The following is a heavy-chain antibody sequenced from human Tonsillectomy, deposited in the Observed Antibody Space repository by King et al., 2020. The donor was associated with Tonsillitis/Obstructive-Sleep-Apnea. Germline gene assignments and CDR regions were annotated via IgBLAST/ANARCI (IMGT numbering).Heavy chain of an antibody. Sequence: VRLVESGGGLFQPGGSLRLSCAASGFTVSSNYMSWVRQAPGKGLEWVSIIYSGGSAYYADSVKGRFTISRDNSKNTVYLQMNSLRAEDTAVYYCARGSAAAGGFKFDYWGQGTLVTVSS. CDR3: ARGSAAAGGFKFDY. J-gene: IGHJ4*02. V-gene: IGHV3-53*01. CDR1: GFTVSSNY. D-gene: IGHD6-13*01. CDR2: IYSGGSA.